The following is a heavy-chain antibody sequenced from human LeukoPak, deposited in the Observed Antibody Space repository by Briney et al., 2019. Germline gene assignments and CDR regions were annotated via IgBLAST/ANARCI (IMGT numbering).Heavy chain of an antibody. CDR2: ISSSGSTI. Sequence: GGSLRLSCAASGFTFSSYSMNWVRQAPGKGLEWVSYISSSGSTIYYADSVKGRFTISRDNAKNSLYLQMNSLRAEDTAVYFCARRRYNWNAIDYWGQGTLVTVSS. CDR1: GFTFSSYS. V-gene: IGHV3-48*04. CDR3: ARRRYNWNAIDY. D-gene: IGHD1-20*01. J-gene: IGHJ4*02.